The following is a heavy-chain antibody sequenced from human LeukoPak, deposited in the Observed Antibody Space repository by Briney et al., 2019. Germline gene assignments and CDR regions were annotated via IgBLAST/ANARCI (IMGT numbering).Heavy chain of an antibody. CDR1: GGSISSYY. V-gene: IGHV4-4*07. J-gene: IGHJ4*02. CDR2: IYTSGST. Sequence: KPSETLSLTCTVSGGSISSYYWSWIRQPAGKGLEWIGRIYTSGSTNYNPSLKSRVTISVDTSKNQFSLKLSSVTAADTAVYYCARTLGDYGSGSYYYWGQGTLVTVSS. CDR3: ARTLGDYGSGSYYY. D-gene: IGHD3-10*01.